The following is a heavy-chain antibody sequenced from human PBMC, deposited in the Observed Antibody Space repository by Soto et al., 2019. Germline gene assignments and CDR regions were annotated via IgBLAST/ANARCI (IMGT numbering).Heavy chain of an antibody. CDR3: ARQERYGDYYFDY. CDR1: GGSISGSSYY. CDR2: IYYSGNT. D-gene: IGHD4-17*01. Sequence: QLQLQESGPGLVKPSETLSLTCTVSGGSISGSSYYWAWIRQPPGKGLEWIATIYYSGNTYYNPSLKSRVTIFVDTSKNQFSLKLTSVTAADTAVYCCARQERYGDYYFDYWGQGTLVTVSS. V-gene: IGHV4-39*01. J-gene: IGHJ4*02.